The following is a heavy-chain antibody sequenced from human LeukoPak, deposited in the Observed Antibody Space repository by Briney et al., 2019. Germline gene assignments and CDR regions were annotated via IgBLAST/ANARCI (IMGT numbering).Heavy chain of an antibody. CDR3: ARGGYNYGYAQDWFDS. J-gene: IGHJ5*01. CDR2: IYYSGST. Sequence: SQTLSLTCTVSGDSISSGGYYWTWIRQHPGKGPEWIGYIYYSGSTYYNPSLKSRVTISVDTSKNQFSLKLNSATAADTAVYYCARGGYNYGYAQDWFDSWGQGTLVTVSS. V-gene: IGHV4-31*03. CDR1: GDSISSGGYY. D-gene: IGHD5-18*01.